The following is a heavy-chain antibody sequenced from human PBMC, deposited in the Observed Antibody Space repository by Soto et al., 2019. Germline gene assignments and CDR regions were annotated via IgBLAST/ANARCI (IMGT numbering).Heavy chain of an antibody. CDR2: IDSSGEK. CDR1: GLSITDSEMG. V-gene: IGHV2-26*01. D-gene: IGHD6-19*01. Sequence: QVTLKESGPVLVKPTETLTLRCTVSGLSITDSEMGVSWIRQPPGQPLEWLAHIDSSGEKSYRTFLKSRLAISKDTSKSQILLTMTNMDPADTATYYCGRRHLAVAVSPWFDPWGQGIPVTVSS. CDR3: GRRHLAVAVSPWFDP. J-gene: IGHJ5*02.